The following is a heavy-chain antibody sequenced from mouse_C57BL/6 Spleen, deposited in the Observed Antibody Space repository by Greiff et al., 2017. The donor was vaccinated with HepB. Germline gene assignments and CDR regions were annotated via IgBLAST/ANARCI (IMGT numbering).Heavy chain of an antibody. D-gene: IGHD1-1*01. J-gene: IGHJ1*03. CDR1: GYTFTSYW. CDR3: ARFSTVVAKIDWYFDV. Sequence: VQLQQPGAELVRPGSSVKLSCKASGYTFTSYWMHWVKQRPIQGLEWIGNIDPSDSETHYNQKFKDKATLTVDKSSSTAYMQLSSLTSEDSAVYYCARFSTVVAKIDWYFDVWGTGTTVTVAS. CDR2: IDPSDSET. V-gene: IGHV1-52*01.